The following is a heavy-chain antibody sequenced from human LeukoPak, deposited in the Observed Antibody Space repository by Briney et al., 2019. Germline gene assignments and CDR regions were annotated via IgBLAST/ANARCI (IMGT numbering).Heavy chain of an antibody. D-gene: IGHD2-15*01. CDR2: MNPNSGNT. CDR3: ARAGGYCGRISCPYYFDY. V-gene: IGHV1-8*02. J-gene: IGHJ4*02. CDR1: GYTFTGYN. Sequence: SVKVSCRASGYTFTGYNMHWVRQAPGLGLEWMGWMNPNSGNTGYAQKFQGRVTMTRSTSISTAYMELSSLRSEDTAVYYCARAGGYCGRISCPYYFDYWGQGSLVAVSS.